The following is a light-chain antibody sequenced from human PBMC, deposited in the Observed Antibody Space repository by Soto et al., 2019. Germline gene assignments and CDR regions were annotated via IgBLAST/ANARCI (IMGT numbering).Light chain of an antibody. CDR1: QSVSSNY. V-gene: IGKV3-20*01. CDR3: QQYGSSPRT. J-gene: IGKJ1*01. Sequence: EIVLTQSPVTLSLSPVERATFYCSASQSVSSNYLAWYQQKPGQAPRLLIYGAFKRATGIPDRFSGSGSGTDFTLTISRMEPEDFAVYCCQQYGSSPRTCGQGTKGDIK. CDR2: GAF.